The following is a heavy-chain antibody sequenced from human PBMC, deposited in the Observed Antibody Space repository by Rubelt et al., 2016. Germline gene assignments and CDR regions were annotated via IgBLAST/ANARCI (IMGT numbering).Heavy chain of an antibody. J-gene: IGHJ4*02. CDR3: ATAPGRAWTRDFVY. Sequence: QAPGKGLEWMGGFDPEDGETIYAQKFQGRVTMTEDTSTDTAYMELSSLRSEDTAAYYCATAPGRAWTRDFVYWGQGTLVTVSS. D-gene: IGHD1-14*01. CDR2: FDPEDGET. V-gene: IGHV1-24*01.